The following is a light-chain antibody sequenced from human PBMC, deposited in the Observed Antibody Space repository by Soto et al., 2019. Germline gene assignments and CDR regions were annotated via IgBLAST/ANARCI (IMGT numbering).Light chain of an antibody. CDR2: EVN. CDR3: ASYTSSAASV. V-gene: IGLV2-14*01. CDR1: SSDVGGYNS. Sequence: QSALTQPASVSGSPGQSITISCTGTSSDVGGYNSVSWYQQHPGKAPKLMIYEVNNRPSGVSNRFSGSKSGNTASLTISGLQAEDEADYYCASYTSSAASVFGGGTQLTVL. J-gene: IGLJ7*01.